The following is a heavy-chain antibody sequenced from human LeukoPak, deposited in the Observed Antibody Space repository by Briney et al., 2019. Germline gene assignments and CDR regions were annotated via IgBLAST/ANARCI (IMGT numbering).Heavy chain of an antibody. CDR1: GYRFTNYW. Sequence: GESLKISCKASGYRFTNYWIGWVRPMPGKGLEWMGIIYPGDSDTRYGPSFQGQVTISADKSITTAYLQWSSLKASDTAMYYCARSGASAFRSIDYWGQGTLVTVSS. CDR2: IYPGDSDT. J-gene: IGHJ4*02. V-gene: IGHV5-51*01. D-gene: IGHD3-10*01. CDR3: ARSGASAFRSIDY.